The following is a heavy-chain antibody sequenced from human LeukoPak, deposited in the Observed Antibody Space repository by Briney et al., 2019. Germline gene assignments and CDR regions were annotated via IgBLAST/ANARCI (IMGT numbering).Heavy chain of an antibody. V-gene: IGHV1-2*02. J-gene: IGHJ5*02. CDR1: GGTFSSYG. CDR3: ARDSLWFGTTFDP. CDR2: INPNSGGT. D-gene: IGHD3-10*01. Sequence: ASVKVSRKASGGTFSSYGVSWVRQAPGQGLEWMGWINPNSGGTNYAQKFQGRVTMTRDTSISTAYMELSRLRSDDTAVYYCARDSLWFGTTFDPWGQGTLVTVSS.